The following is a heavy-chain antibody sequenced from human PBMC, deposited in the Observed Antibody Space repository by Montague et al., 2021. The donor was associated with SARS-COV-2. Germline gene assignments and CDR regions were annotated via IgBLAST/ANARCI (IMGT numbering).Heavy chain of an antibody. CDR3: ARGSHTYATRGVRTGWFDH. J-gene: IGHJ5*02. CDR2: VIQSGKT. V-gene: IGHV4-34*01. Sequence: SETLSLTCTVYGASFSGYHWTWIRQSPRRGLEWNGEVIQSGKTSYNPSLQSRLTMTVYTYKKQFSLTLSSVTAADTAAYFCARGSHTYATRGVRTGWFDHWGQGTLVTVSS. CDR1: GASFSGYH. D-gene: IGHD7-27*01.